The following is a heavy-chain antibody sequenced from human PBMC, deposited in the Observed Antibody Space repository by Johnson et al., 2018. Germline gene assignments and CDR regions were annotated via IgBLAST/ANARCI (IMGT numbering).Heavy chain of an antibody. Sequence: QVQLVQSGGGVVQPGRSLRLSCAASGLTFSSYAMHGVRPAAGKGLSWVAVISYDGSNKDDADAVTGRFTSSRANSKNTLYLQMNSLRAEDTAVYYCARERGSGSYWRDDAFDIWGQGTMVTVSS. D-gene: IGHD1-26*01. CDR3: ARERGSGSYWRDDAFDI. CDR1: GLTFSSYA. CDR2: ISYDGSNK. J-gene: IGHJ3*02. V-gene: IGHV3-30-3*01.